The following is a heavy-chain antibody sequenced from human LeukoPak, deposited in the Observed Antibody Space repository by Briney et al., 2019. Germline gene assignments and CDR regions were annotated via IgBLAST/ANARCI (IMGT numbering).Heavy chain of an antibody. J-gene: IGHJ4*02. CDR2: ISSSGTSI. CDR1: GFTFTSYT. D-gene: IGHD6-19*01. V-gene: IGHV3-21*01. Sequence: GGSLRLSCAASGFTFTSYTLSWVRQAPGKGLEWVSSISSSGTSIYYADSVKGRFTTSRDYAKNSLFLQMNSLRVEGTAVYYCARGSFASAWFSEWGQGTLVTVSS. CDR3: ARGSFASAWFSE.